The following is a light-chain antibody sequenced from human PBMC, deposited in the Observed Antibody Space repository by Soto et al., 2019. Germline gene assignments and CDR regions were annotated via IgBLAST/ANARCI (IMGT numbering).Light chain of an antibody. CDR3: QQYGSSPT. Sequence: EIELTQSPGTLSLSPGERATLSCRASQSVSSSYLAWYQQKPGQAPRLLIYGASSRATGIPDRFSGSGSGTDFTITISRLEPEASAVYYCQQYGSSPTFGQGTKVEIK. CDR1: QSVSSSY. CDR2: GAS. J-gene: IGKJ1*01. V-gene: IGKV3-20*01.